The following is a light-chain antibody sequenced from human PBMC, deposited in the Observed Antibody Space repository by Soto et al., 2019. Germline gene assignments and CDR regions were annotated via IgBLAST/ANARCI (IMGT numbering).Light chain of an antibody. CDR1: QSVSSY. J-gene: IGKJ4*01. CDR2: DAS. CDR3: QQRSNWLT. Sequence: EIVLTQSPATLSLPPGERATLSCRASQSVSSYLAWYQQKPGQAPRLLIYDASNRATGIPARFSGSGSGTDFTLTISSLEPEDSAVYYCQQRSNWLTFGGGTKVEIK. V-gene: IGKV3-11*01.